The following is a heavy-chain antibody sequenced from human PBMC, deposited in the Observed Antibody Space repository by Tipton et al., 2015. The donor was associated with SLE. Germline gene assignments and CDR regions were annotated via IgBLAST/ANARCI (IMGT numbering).Heavy chain of an antibody. CDR1: GVSINNYD. J-gene: IGHJ4*02. Sequence: TLSLTCTVSGVSINNYDWSWIRQTAGKGLEWIGRIYSNGNTNYNPSLKSRVTMSGDTSKNQFSLNLTPVTAADTAVYYCARLWHYGDPSFDYWGQGTLVTVSS. CDR3: ARLWHYGDPSFDY. D-gene: IGHD4-17*01. V-gene: IGHV4-4*07. CDR2: IYSNGNT.